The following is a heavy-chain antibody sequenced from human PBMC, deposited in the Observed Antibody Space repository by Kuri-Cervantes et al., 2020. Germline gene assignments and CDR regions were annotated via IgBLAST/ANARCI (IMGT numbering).Heavy chain of an antibody. Sequence: GGSLRLSCKASGYTSTSYAMNWVRQAPGQGLEWMGWINTNTGNPTYAQGFTGRFVFSLDTSVSTAYLQISSLKAEDTAVYYCARDLAAAGVERKPIDYWGQGTLVTVSS. J-gene: IGHJ4*02. V-gene: IGHV7-4-1*02. D-gene: IGHD6-13*01. CDR3: ARDLAAAGVERKPIDY. CDR1: GYTSTSYA. CDR2: INTNTGNP.